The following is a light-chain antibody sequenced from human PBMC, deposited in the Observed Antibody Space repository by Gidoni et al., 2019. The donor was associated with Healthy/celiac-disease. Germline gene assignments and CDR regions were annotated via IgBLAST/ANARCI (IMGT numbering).Light chain of an antibody. CDR1: PSIGSS. J-gene: IGKJ1*01. CDR2: YAS. V-gene: IGKV6-21*01. CDR3: HQSSSFPWT. Sequence: EIVLTQSPDFQSVTPKEKVTITCRASPSIGSSLHWYQQKPDQSTKLLIKYASQSFSVVPSRFSGSGSGADFTLTINSLEAEDAATYYCHQSSSFPWTFGQGTKVEIK.